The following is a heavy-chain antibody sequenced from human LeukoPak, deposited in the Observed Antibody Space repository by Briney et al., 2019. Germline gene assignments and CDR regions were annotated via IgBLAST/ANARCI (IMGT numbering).Heavy chain of an antibody. CDR3: ARGYSGSY. J-gene: IGHJ4*02. CDR2: ISSNGGST. V-gene: IGHV3-64D*09. CDR1: GFTLSSYA. D-gene: IGHD1-26*01. Sequence: GGSLRLSCSASGFTLSSYAMHWVRQAPGKGLEYVSVISSNGGSTYYADSVKGRFTISRDNSKNTLYLQMSSLRAEDTALYYCARGYSGSYWGQGTLVTVSS.